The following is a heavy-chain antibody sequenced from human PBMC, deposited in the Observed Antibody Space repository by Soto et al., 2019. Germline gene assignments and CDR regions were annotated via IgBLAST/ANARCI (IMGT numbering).Heavy chain of an antibody. D-gene: IGHD6-13*01. Sequence: QVQLVQSGAEEKKPGASVKVSCKASGYTFTSYAMHLVRQSPGQRLEWMGWINAGTGNTKYSQKFQGRVTITRDTAASTAYMELSSLSSEDTAVSYCARGIAHSFTVDYWGHGALVTVSS. J-gene: IGHJ4*01. CDR3: ARGIAHSFTVDY. CDR1: GYTFTSYA. CDR2: INAGTGNT. V-gene: IGHV1-3*05.